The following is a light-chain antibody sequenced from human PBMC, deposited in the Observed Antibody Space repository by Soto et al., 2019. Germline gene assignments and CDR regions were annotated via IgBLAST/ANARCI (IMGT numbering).Light chain of an antibody. V-gene: IGKV1-27*01. CDR2: AAS. CDR1: QDINNF. Sequence: DIQMTQSPSSLSASVGDRVTIACRTSQDINNFFAWYQQKPGKVPWLLIYAASTLQSGVPSRFSGSGSGTDFTLTISGLQPEDVATYYCQKYNSAPFTFGGGTKVDIK. CDR3: QKYNSAPFT. J-gene: IGKJ4*01.